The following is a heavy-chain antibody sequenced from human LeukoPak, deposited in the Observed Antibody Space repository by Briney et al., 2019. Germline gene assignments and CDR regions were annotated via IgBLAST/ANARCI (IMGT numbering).Heavy chain of an antibody. Sequence: PSQTLSLTCTVSGNSISSGDYYWSWIRQPAGKGLEWIGRIYTSGSTAYNPSLKSRVTISGDTSENQFSLRLSSVTAADTAVYYCARTTSYGGITYYFDYWGQGTLVTVSS. J-gene: IGHJ4*02. D-gene: IGHD4-23*01. V-gene: IGHV4-61*02. CDR1: GNSISSGDYY. CDR2: IYTSGST. CDR3: ARTTSYGGITYYFDY.